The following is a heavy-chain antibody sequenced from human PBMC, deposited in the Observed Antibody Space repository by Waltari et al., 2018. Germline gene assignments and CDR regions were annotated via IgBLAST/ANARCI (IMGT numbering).Heavy chain of an antibody. CDR3: ARGPLLSKVDY. CDR2: IYTSGST. D-gene: IGHD1-26*01. Sequence: QVQLQESGPGLVKPSQTLSLTCTVSGDSIDSGSYYWSWIRQPAGKGLEWIGRIYTSGSTNYNPSLKSRVTISVDTSKNQFSLNLSSVTAADTAVYYCARGPLLSKVDYWGQGTLVTVSS. V-gene: IGHV4-61*02. J-gene: IGHJ4*02. CDR1: GDSIDSGSYY.